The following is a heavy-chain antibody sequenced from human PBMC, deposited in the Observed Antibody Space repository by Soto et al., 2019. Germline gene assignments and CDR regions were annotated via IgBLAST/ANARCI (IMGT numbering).Heavy chain of an antibody. J-gene: IGHJ4*02. V-gene: IGHV4-59*01. Sequence: QVQLQESGPGLVKPSETLSLTCTVSGGSISSYYWSCIRQPPGKGLEWIGYIYYSGSTNYNPSLKSRVTIPVETSKNPFSLKLSSVTAADTAVYYCARMTFDDYFDYWGQGTLVTVSS. CDR2: IYYSGST. D-gene: IGHD2-21*02. CDR1: GGSISSYY. CDR3: ARMTFDDYFDY.